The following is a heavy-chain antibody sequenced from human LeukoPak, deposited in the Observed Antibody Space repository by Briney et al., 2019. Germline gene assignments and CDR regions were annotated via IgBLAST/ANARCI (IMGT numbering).Heavy chain of an antibody. V-gene: IGHV1-58*02. J-gene: IGHJ3*02. D-gene: IGHD3-22*01. CDR2: IVVGSGNT. Sequence: SVKVSCKASGFTFTSSAMQWVRQARGQRLEWIGWIVVGSGNTNYAQKFQERVTITRDTSISTVYMELSRLRSDDTAVYYCARDEDASSDNAFDIWGQGTMVTVSS. CDR3: ARDEDASSDNAFDI. CDR1: GFTFTSSA.